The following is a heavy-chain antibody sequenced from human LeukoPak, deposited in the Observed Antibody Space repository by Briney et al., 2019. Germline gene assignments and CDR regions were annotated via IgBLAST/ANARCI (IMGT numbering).Heavy chain of an antibody. D-gene: IGHD1-1*01. CDR3: ARVGTGTTYAFDI. CDR2: IYYRGST. V-gene: IGHV4-59*01. Sequence: SETLSLTCTVSVGSISSYYWSWIRQPPGKGLEWIGYIYYRGSTNYNPSLKSRVTISVDTSKNQFSLKLSSVTAADTAVYYCARVGTGTTYAFDIWGQGTMVTVSS. CDR1: VGSISSYY. J-gene: IGHJ3*02.